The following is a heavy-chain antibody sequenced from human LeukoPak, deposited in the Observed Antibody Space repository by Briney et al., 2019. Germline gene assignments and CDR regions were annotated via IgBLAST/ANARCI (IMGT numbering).Heavy chain of an antibody. CDR1: GFTFSSYA. J-gene: IGHJ3*02. Sequence: PGGSLRLSCAASGFTFSSYAMSWVRQAPGKGLEWVPAISGSGGSTYYADSVKGRFTISRDNSKNTLYLQMNSLRAEDTAVYYCAKDFLFPEIMWQQLPKGDAFDIWGQGTMVTVSS. CDR2: ISGSGGST. D-gene: IGHD6-13*01. CDR3: AKDFLFPEIMWQQLPKGDAFDI. V-gene: IGHV3-23*01.